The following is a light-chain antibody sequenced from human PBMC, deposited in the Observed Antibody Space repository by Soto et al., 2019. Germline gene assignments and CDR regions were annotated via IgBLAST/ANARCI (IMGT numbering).Light chain of an antibody. CDR1: QSVASN. Sequence: EIVMTQSPASLSVSPGDGATLSCWASQSVASNVAWYQQKPGQGPRLLIHGASTRAAGVPARFSGSGSGTDFTLTISSLQSEDCAGYYCQQYHNWPPQDTFGQGTKLQIK. J-gene: IGKJ2*01. V-gene: IGKV3-15*01. CDR3: QQYHNWPPQDT. CDR2: GAS.